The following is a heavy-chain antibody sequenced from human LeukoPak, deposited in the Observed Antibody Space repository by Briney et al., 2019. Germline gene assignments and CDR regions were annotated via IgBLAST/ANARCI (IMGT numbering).Heavy chain of an antibody. CDR3: AGYFDWLPGFDY. V-gene: IGHV4-59*01. CDR1: GGSISSYY. D-gene: IGHD3-9*01. Sequence: SETLSLTCTVSGGSISSYYWSWIRQPPGKGLEWIGYIYYSGSTNYNPSLKSRVTISVDTSKNQFSLKLSSVTAADTAVYYCAGYFDWLPGFDYWGQGTLVTVSS. CDR2: IYYSGST. J-gene: IGHJ4*02.